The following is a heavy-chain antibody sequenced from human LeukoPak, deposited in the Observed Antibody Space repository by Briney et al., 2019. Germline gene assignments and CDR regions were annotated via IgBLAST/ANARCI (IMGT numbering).Heavy chain of an antibody. D-gene: IGHD3-9*01. V-gene: IGHV3-23*01. Sequence: VQPGGSLRLSCAASGFTFSSYAMSWVRPAPGKGLEWVSAISGSGGTTYYADSVKGRFTISRDNSKNTLYLQMNSLRAEDTAVYYCAKGGVLRYFDWFPSTIDYWGQGTLVTVSS. CDR2: ISGSGGTT. J-gene: IGHJ4*02. CDR1: GFTFSSYA. CDR3: AKGGVLRYFDWFPSTIDY.